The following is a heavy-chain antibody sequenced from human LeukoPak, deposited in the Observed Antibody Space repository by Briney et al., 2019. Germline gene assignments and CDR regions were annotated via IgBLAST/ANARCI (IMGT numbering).Heavy chain of an antibody. V-gene: IGHV3-7*01. Sequence: GGSLRLSCVASGFTFSTYWMSWVRQAPGKGLEWVANIKQDGSEKYYVDSVKGRFTISRDNAKNSLYLQMNSLRAEDTAVYYCARAGNTIFGVAYYYYYMDVWGKGTTVTVSS. J-gene: IGHJ6*03. CDR1: GFTFSTYW. D-gene: IGHD3-3*01. CDR3: ARAGNTIFGVAYYYYYMDV. CDR2: IKQDGSEK.